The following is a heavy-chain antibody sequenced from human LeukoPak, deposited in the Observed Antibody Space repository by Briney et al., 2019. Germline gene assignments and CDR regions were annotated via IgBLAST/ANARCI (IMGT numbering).Heavy chain of an antibody. J-gene: IGHJ6*02. Sequence: ASETLSLTCTVSGGSISIYYWSWIRQAPGKGLEWIGYIYYSGSTNYHPSLKSRVTISVDTSKNQFSLKLTSVSAADTAVYYCARDLVHGDYYYGTDVWGQGTTVTVSS. D-gene: IGHD4-17*01. CDR3: ARDLVHGDYYYGTDV. CDR1: GGSISIYY. CDR2: IYYSGST. V-gene: IGHV4-59*01.